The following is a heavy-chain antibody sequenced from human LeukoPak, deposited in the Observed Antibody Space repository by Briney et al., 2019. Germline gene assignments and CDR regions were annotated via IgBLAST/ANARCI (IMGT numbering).Heavy chain of an antibody. CDR3: ARDGAVTYYFDY. J-gene: IGHJ4*02. D-gene: IGHD4-11*01. V-gene: IGHV3-21*01. CDR2: ISSSSSYI. CDR1: GFTFSSYS. Sequence: GGSLRLSCAASGFTFSSYSMNWVRQAPGKGLEWVSSISSSSSYIYYADSVKGRFTISRDSAKNSLYLQMNNLRAEDTAVYYCARDGAVTYYFDYWGQGTLVTVSS.